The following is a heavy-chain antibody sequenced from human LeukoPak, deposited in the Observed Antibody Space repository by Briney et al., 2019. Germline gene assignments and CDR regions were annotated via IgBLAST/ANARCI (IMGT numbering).Heavy chain of an antibody. V-gene: IGHV3-23*01. CDR3: AKVKGLYYDILTGYYRGDAFDI. CDR2: ISGSGGST. D-gene: IGHD3-9*01. CDR1: GFTVSSYA. Sequence: GSLRLSCAASGFTVSSYAMSWVRQAPGKGLEWVSAISGSGGSTYYADSVKGRFTISRENSKNTLYLQMNSLRAEDTAVYYCAKVKGLYYDILTGYYRGDAFDIWGQGTMVTVSS. J-gene: IGHJ3*02.